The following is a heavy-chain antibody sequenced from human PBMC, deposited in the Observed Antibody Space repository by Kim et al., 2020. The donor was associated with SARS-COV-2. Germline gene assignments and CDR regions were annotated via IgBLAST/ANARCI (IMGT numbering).Heavy chain of an antibody. CDR2: GST. J-gene: IGHJ6*02. V-gene: IGHV4-30-2*01. D-gene: IGHD3-9*01. CDR3: ASITIFGSV. Sequence: GSTYYNPALKSRVTISVDRSKNQFSLKLSSVTAADTAVYYCASITIFGSVWGQGTTVTVSS.